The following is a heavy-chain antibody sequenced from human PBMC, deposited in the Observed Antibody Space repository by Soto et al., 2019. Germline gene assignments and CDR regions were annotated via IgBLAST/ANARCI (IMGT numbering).Heavy chain of an antibody. D-gene: IGHD1-26*01. Sequence: QVQLVQSGAEVKKPGSSVKVSCKASGGTVSSYAISWVRQAPGQGHEWMGGYIPIFGTAHYAQKLQGRVTITADESTSIVYMELSSLRSEDTAVYYCARAPRIVGSTTDDYWGQGTLVTVSS. J-gene: IGHJ4*02. CDR2: YIPIFGTA. CDR1: GGTVSSYA. V-gene: IGHV1-69*01. CDR3: ARAPRIVGSTTDDY.